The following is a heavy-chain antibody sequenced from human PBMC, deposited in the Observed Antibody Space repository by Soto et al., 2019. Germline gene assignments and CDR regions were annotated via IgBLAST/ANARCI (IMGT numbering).Heavy chain of an antibody. D-gene: IGHD4-17*01. V-gene: IGHV3-33*01. CDR3: ARDPQGDDYGDYVAYYGMDV. CDR1: GFTFSSYG. J-gene: IGHJ6*02. Sequence: QVQLVESGGGVVQPGRSLRLSCAASGFTFSSYGMHWVRQAPGKGLEWVAVIWYDGSNKYYADSVKGRFTISRDNSKNTLYLQMNSRRAEDTAVYYCARDPQGDDYGDYVAYYGMDVWGQGTTVTVSS. CDR2: IWYDGSNK.